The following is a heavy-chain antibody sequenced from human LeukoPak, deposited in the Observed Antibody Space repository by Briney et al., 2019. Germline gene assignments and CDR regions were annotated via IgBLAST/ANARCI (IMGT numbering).Heavy chain of an antibody. Sequence: GESLRLSCAASGLVVSNNYMIWVRQAPGKGLEWVAVISYDGSNKYYADSVKGRFTISRDNSKNTLYLHMTSLRAEDTAVYYWARDVAHCGGGCYSHFEYWGQGTLVTVSS. V-gene: IGHV3-30-3*01. J-gene: IGHJ4*02. D-gene: IGHD2-21*02. CDR1: GLVVSNNY. CDR3: ARDVAHCGGGCYSHFEY. CDR2: ISYDGSNK.